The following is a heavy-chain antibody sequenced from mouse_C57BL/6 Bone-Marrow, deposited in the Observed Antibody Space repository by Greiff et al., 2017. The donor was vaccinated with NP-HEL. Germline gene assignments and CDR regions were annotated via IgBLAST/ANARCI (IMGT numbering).Heavy chain of an antibody. J-gene: IGHJ3*01. Sequence: VQLQQSGPVLVKPGASVKMSCKASGYTFTDYYMNWVKQSHGKSLEWIGVINPYNGGTSYNQKFRGKATLTVDKSSSTAYVELNSLTSEDSAVYYCARGGEKIYDGYIFAYWGQGTLVTVSA. D-gene: IGHD2-3*01. CDR1: GYTFTDYY. CDR3: ARGGEKIYDGYIFAY. CDR2: INPYNGGT. V-gene: IGHV1-19*01.